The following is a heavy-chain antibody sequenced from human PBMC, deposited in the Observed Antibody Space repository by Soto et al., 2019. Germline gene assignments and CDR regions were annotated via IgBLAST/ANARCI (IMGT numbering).Heavy chain of an antibody. V-gene: IGHV3-74*01. CDR3: ARDELLWFGAQYYYYGMDV. Sequence: GGSLRLSCAASGFTFSSYWMHWVRQAPGKGLVWVSRINSDGSSTSYADSVKGRFTISRDNAKNTLYLQMNSLRAEDTAVYYCARDELLWFGAQYYYYGMDVWGQGTTVTVS. CDR2: INSDGSST. CDR1: GFTFSSYW. J-gene: IGHJ6*02. D-gene: IGHD3-10*01.